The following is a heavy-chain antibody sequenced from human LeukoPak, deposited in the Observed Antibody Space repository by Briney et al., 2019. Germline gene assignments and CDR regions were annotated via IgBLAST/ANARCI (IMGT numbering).Heavy chain of an antibody. CDR3: AKDSKIVGATFRSYHYMDV. V-gene: IGHV3-23*01. CDR1: GFPFISYA. D-gene: IGHD1-26*01. Sequence: GSLLLSCAASGFPFISYAMSWVRQAPGKGLEWVSAIRGSGDRTHYADSVKGRFTISRDNSKNTLYLQMNSLRAEDTAVYYCAKDSKIVGATFRSYHYMDVWGKGTAVTVSS. J-gene: IGHJ6*03. CDR2: IRGSGDRT.